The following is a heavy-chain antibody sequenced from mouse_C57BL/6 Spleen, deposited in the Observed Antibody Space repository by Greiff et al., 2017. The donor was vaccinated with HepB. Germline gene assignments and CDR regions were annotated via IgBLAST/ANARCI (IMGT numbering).Heavy chain of an antibody. CDR3: ARDRGRFDY. Sequence: EVNLVESGGGLVKPGGSLKLSCAASGFTFSSYAMSWVRQTPEKRLEWVATISDGGSYTYYPDNVKGRFTISRDNAKNNLYLQMSHLKSEDTAMYYCARDRGRFDYWGQGTTLTVSS. D-gene: IGHD1-1*01. V-gene: IGHV5-4*01. CDR2: ISDGGSYT. CDR1: GFTFSSYA. J-gene: IGHJ2*01.